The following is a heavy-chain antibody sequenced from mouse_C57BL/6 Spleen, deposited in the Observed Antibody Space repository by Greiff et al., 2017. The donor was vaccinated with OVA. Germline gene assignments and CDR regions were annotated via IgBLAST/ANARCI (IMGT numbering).Heavy chain of an antibody. J-gene: IGHJ3*01. V-gene: IGHV1-52*01. CDR1: GYTFTSYW. Sequence: QVQLQQPGAELVRPGSSVKLSCKASGYTFTSYWMHWVKQRPIQGLEWIGNIDPSDSDTHYNQKFKDKATLTVDKSSSTAYMQLSSLTSEDSAVYYCATCYGSSPFADWGQGTLVTVSA. CDR3: ATCYGSSPFAD. CDR2: IDPSDSDT. D-gene: IGHD1-1*01.